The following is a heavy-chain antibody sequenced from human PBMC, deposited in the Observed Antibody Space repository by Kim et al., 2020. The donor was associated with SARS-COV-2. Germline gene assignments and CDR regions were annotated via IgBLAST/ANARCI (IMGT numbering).Heavy chain of an antibody. CDR1: GFTFSSYA. CDR2: ISGSYGST. CDR3: AREKSPYPNNYFDY. J-gene: IGHJ4*02. Sequence: GGSLRLSCTASGFTFSSYAMSWVRQAPGKGREWVSAISGSYGSTYYADSVRGRFTISRDNSKNTLYLQVNNLRAEDTALYYCAREKSPYPNNYFDYWGQGTLVTVSS. V-gene: IGHV3-23*01.